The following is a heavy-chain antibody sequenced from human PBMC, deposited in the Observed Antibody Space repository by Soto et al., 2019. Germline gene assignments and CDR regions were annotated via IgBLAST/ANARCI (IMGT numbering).Heavy chain of an antibody. CDR3: AKDQGYGGI. V-gene: IGHV4-30-2*01. Sequence: SETLSLTCAVAGGSISSGGYSWSWIRQPPGKGLEWIGYIYHSGSTYYNPSLKSRVTISVDRSKNQFSLKLSSVTAADTAVYYCAKDQGYGGIWGQGTMVTVSS. CDR2: IYHSGST. CDR1: GGSISSGGYS. J-gene: IGHJ3*02. D-gene: IGHD4-17*01.